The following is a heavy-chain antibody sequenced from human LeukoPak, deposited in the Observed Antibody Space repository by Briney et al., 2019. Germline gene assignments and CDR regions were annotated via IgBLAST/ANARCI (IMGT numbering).Heavy chain of an antibody. CDR2: IFPGDSES. V-gene: IGHV5-51*01. CDR1: GYSFSNYW. D-gene: IGHD4-17*01. CDR3: ARHLYGDYRSGMDA. J-gene: IGHJ6*02. Sequence: GESLKISCKGSGYSFSNYWIGWVRQMPGKGLEWMGIIFPGDSESRYSPSFQGQVTISADKSISTAYLQWSSLKASDTAMYYCARHLYGDYRSGMDAWGQGTTVTVSS.